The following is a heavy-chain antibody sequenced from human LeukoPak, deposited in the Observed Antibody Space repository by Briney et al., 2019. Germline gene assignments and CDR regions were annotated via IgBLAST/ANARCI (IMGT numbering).Heavy chain of an antibody. V-gene: IGHV1-2*02. J-gene: IGHJ6*03. CDR1: GYTFTSYY. D-gene: IGHD2-2*01. CDR3: ARSADQLLLIPLYYMDV. CDR2: INPNSGGT. Sequence: ASVKVSCKASGYTFTSYYMHWVRQAPGQGLEWMGWINPNSGGTNYAQKFQGRVTMTRDTSISTAYMELSRLRSDDTAVYYCARSADQLLLIPLYYMDVWGKGTTVTVSS.